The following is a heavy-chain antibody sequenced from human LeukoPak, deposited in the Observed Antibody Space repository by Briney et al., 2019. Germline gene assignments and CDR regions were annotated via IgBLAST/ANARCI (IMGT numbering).Heavy chain of an antibody. CDR1: GGSFSGYY. CDR3: ARGGRWLQLYFDY. V-gene: IGHV4-34*01. Sequence: PSETLSLTFAVYGGSFSGYYWSWIRQPPGKGLEWIGEINHSGSTNYNPSLKSRVTISADTSKNQFSLKLSSVTAADTAVYYCARGGRWLQLYFDYWGQGTLVTVSS. D-gene: IGHD5-24*01. CDR2: INHSGST. J-gene: IGHJ4*02.